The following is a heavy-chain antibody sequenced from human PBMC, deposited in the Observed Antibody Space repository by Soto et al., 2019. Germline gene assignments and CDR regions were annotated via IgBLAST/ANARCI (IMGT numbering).Heavy chain of an antibody. D-gene: IGHD6-6*01. V-gene: IGHV1-18*01. J-gene: IGHJ6*03. CDR1: GYTFTSYG. Sequence: ASVKVSCKASGYTFTSYGISWVRQAPGQGLEWMGWISAYNGNTNYAQKLQGRVTMTTDTSTSTAYMELRSLRSDDTAVYYCARTDSSSPSLYYYYYMDVWGKGTTVTVSS. CDR3: ARTDSSSPSLYYYYYMDV. CDR2: ISAYNGNT.